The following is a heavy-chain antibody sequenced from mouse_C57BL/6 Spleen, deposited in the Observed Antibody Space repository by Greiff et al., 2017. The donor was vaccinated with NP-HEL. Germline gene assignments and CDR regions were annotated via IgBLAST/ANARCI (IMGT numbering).Heavy chain of an antibody. D-gene: IGHD1-1*01. CDR1: GFTFSDYY. CDR2: INYDGSST. Sequence: EVKLVESEGGLVQPGSSMKLSCTASGFTFSDYYMAWVRQVPEKGLEWVANINYDGSSTYYLDSLKSRFIISRDNAKNILYLQMSSLKSEDTATYYCARVTQSPFDYWGQGTTLTVSS. V-gene: IGHV5-16*01. CDR3: ARVTQSPFDY. J-gene: IGHJ2*01.